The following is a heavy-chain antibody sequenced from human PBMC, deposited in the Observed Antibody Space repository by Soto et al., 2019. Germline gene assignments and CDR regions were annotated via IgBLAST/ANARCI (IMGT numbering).Heavy chain of an antibody. V-gene: IGHV2-5*01. J-gene: IGHJ5*02. D-gene: IGHD3-10*01. CDR2: IFWNDEK. CDR3: AHSTPGSSGSGIEFKWHFAP. CDR1: GFSLTTSGEA. Sequence: QITLKESGPTVVKPTQSLTLTCTFSGFSLTTSGEAVGWVRQPPGKALEWLALIFWNDEKRYSPSLKTRLTITGDTSKNQVVLTMTDMDPVDTVTYYRAHSTPGSSGSGIEFKWHFAPWGQGTLVTVSS.